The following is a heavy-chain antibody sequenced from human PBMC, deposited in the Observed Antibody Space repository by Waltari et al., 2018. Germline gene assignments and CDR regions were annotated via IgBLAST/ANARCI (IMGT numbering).Heavy chain of an antibody. Sequence: QAPGKGLEWVSAISGSGGSTYYADSVKGRFTISRDNSKNTLYLQMNSLRAEDTAVYYCANSPMIIGYYFDYWGQGTLVTVSS. J-gene: IGHJ4*02. CDR2: ISGSGGST. D-gene: IGHD3-16*01. CDR3: ANSPMIIGYYFDY. V-gene: IGHV3-23*01.